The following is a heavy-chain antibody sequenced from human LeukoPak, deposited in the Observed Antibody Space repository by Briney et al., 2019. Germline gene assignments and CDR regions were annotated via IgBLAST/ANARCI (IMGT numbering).Heavy chain of an antibody. Sequence: ASVKVPCKASGYTFTSYGISWVRQAPGQGLEWMGWISAYNGNTNYAQKLQGRVTMTTDTSTSTAYMELRSLRSDDTAVYYCATHSSGWYFFDYWGQGTLVTVSS. V-gene: IGHV1-18*01. CDR1: GYTFTSYG. J-gene: IGHJ4*02. CDR2: ISAYNGNT. D-gene: IGHD6-19*01. CDR3: ATHSSGWYFFDY.